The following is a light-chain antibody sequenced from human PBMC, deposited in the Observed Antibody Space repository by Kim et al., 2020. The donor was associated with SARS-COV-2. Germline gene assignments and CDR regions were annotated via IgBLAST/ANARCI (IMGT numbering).Light chain of an antibody. J-gene: IGKJ1*01. V-gene: IGKV3-20*01. CDR3: QQYGSSTWT. CDR2: DIS. Sequence: EIVLTPSPGTLSLSPGDKATLFCRASQSVGSNYLAWYQHKPGQSPRLLMYDISKKATGIPDRFSGSGSGTDFTLTISRLEAEDFAVCYCQQYGSSTWTFGQGTKVDIK. CDR1: QSVGSNY.